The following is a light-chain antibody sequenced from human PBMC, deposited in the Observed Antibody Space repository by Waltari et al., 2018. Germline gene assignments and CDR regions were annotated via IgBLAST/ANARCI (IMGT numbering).Light chain of an antibody. J-gene: IGKJ1*01. CDR3: QHYLRLPVT. Sequence: EIVLTQSQGTLSLSLGERATVSCRVSQSVSRALAWYQQKPGQAPRLLIYGASTRATGIPDRFSGSCSGTDLSLTISRLEPDDFAVYYCQHYLRLPVTFGQGTTVEI. V-gene: IGKV3-20*01. CDR1: QSVSRA. CDR2: GAS.